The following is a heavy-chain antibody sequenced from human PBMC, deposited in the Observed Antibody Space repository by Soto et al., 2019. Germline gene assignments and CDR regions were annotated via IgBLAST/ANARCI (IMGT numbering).Heavy chain of an antibody. Sequence: GGSLRLSCAASGFTFSSYAVHWVRQAPGKGLEWVAVISYDGSNKYYADSVKGRFTISRDNSKNTLYLQMNSLRAEDTAVYYCARDRDYDSSGYFPIYYGMDVWGQGTTVTVS. J-gene: IGHJ6*02. D-gene: IGHD3-22*01. CDR3: ARDRDYDSSGYFPIYYGMDV. V-gene: IGHV3-30-3*01. CDR1: GFTFSSYA. CDR2: ISYDGSNK.